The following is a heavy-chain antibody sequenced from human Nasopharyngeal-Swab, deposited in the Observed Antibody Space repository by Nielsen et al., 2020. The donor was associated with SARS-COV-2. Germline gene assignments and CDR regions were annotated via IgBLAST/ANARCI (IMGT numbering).Heavy chain of an antibody. CDR2: IYYSGST. J-gene: IGHJ6*02. CDR3: ARDSGVAGTKYYYYGMDV. D-gene: IGHD6-19*01. Sequence: IRQPPGKGLEWIGYIYYSGSTYYNPSLKSRVTISVDMSKYQFSLKLSSVTAADTAVYYCARDSGVAGTKYYYYGMDVWGQGTTVTVSS. V-gene: IGHV4-30-4*01.